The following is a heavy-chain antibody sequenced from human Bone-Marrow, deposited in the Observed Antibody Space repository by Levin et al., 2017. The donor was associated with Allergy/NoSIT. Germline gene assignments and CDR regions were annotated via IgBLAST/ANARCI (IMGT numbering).Heavy chain of an antibody. V-gene: IGHV3-23*01. CDR3: AAPTSEPGY. Sequence: GESLKISCAASGFTFSTYAMSWVRQAPGKGLEWVSAISASGGSTYYADSVKGRFTISRDNSKNTLYLQMNSLRAEDTAVYYCAAPTSEPGYWGQGTLVTVSS. CDR1: GFTFSTYA. CDR2: ISASGGST. J-gene: IGHJ4*02.